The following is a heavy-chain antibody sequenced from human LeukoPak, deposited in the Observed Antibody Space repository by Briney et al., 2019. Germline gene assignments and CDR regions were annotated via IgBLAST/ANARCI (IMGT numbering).Heavy chain of an antibody. CDR3: VRASDAFDI. Sequence: QPGGSLRLSCAASGFTFSSYWMHWVRQAPGKGLVWVSRVNNDGSDTTYADVVKGRFTSSRDNAKNTLYLQMSSLRADDTAVYYCVRASDAFDIWGQGTMVTVSS. J-gene: IGHJ3*02. CDR2: VNNDGSDT. V-gene: IGHV3-74*01. CDR1: GFTFSSYW.